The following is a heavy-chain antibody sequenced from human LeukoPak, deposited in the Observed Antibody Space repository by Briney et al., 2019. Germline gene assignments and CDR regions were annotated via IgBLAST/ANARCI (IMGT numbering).Heavy chain of an antibody. J-gene: IGHJ3*02. D-gene: IGHD3-10*01. CDR2: INPSGGST. Sequence: ASVKVSCKASGYTFTSYYMHWVRQAPGQGLEWMGIINPSGGSTSYAQKFQGRVTMTRDMSTSTVYMELRSLRSDDTAVYYCASDRGVIVRGAFDIWGQGTMVTVSS. CDR1: GYTFTSYY. V-gene: IGHV1-46*01. CDR3: ASDRGVIVRGAFDI.